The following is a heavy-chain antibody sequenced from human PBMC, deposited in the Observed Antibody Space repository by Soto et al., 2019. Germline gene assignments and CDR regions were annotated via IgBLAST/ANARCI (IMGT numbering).Heavy chain of an antibody. CDR3: ASKKDAGDV. D-gene: IGHD2-15*01. Sequence: QVQLVQSGAEVKKPGSSVKVSCKASGGTFSSYTISWVRQAPGQGLEWMGRIIPILGIANYAQKFQGRVTITADKATSTDDMELSSLRSEDTAVYYCASKKDAGDVWGQGTTVTGSS. V-gene: IGHV1-69*02. J-gene: IGHJ6*02. CDR1: GGTFSSYT. CDR2: IIPILGIA.